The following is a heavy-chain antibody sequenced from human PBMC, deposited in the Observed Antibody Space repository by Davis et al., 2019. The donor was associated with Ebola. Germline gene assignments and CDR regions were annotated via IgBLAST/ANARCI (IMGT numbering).Heavy chain of an antibody. V-gene: IGHV4-59*11. CDR1: GGSISSHY. Sequence: SETLSLTCTVSGGSISSHYWSWIRQPPGKGLEWIGYIYYSGSINYSPSLKSRVTISVDTSKNQFSLKLSSVTAADTAVYYCARRTCTRTCYFDLWGQGSLVTVSS. J-gene: IGHJ4*02. CDR3: ARRTCTRTCYFDL. D-gene: IGHD2-8*01. CDR2: IYYSGSI.